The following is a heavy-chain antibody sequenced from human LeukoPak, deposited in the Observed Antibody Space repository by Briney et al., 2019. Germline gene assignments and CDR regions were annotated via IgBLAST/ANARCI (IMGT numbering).Heavy chain of an antibody. D-gene: IGHD3/OR15-3a*01. V-gene: IGHV1-69*05. CDR3: AREIGVMPIDDFWTGYFDY. CDR2: IIPIFGTA. Sequence: GASVKVSCKASGGTFSSYAISWVRQAPGQGLEWMGGIIPIFGTANYAQKFQGRLIVTRDMSTSTVYMELSSLASEDTAVYYCAREIGVMPIDDFWTGYFDYWGQGTLVTVSS. J-gene: IGHJ4*02. CDR1: GGTFSSYA.